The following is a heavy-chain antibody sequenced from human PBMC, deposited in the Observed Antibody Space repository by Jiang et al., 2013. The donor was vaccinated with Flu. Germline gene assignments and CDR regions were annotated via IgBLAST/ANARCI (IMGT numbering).Heavy chain of an antibody. J-gene: IGHJ3*02. CDR2: VFYSGKS. V-gene: IGHV4-39*01. Sequence: GSGLVKPSETLSLTCAVSSGSISSTTCYWAWIRQPPGKGLEWIGSVFYSGKSHYNLSLKSRVTISVDTSKNQFSLRLSSVDAADTAEYYCARQTSYYDISWFLFLRENDAFDIVGRRDNGHRLV. CDR3: ARQTSYYDISWFLFLRENDAFDI. CDR1: SGSISSTTCY. D-gene: IGHD3-22*01.